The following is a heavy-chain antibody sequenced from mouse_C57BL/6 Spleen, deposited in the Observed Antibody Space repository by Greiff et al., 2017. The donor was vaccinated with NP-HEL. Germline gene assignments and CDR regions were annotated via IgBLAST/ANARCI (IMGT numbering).Heavy chain of an antibody. CDR2: IYPGDGDT. D-gene: IGHD1-1*01. Sequence: QVQLKQSGAELVKPGASVKISCKASGYAFSSYWMNWVKQRPGKGLEWIGQIYPGDGDTNYNGKFKGKATLTADKSSSTAYMQLSSLTSEDSAVYFCATGVRITTVVAHWYFDVWGTGTTVTVSS. V-gene: IGHV1-80*01. CDR3: ATGVRITTVVAHWYFDV. CDR1: GYAFSSYW. J-gene: IGHJ1*03.